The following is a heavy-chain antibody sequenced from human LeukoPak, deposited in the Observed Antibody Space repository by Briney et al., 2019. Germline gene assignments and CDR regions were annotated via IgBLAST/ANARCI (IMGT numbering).Heavy chain of an antibody. CDR3: ARGVLLYDFWSGYPPVLKRNWFDP. CDR2: INHSGST. Sequence: SETLSLTCAVYGGSFSGYYWSWIRQPPGKGLEWIGEINHSGSTNYNPSLKSRVTISVDTSKNQFSLKLSSVTAADTAVYHCARGVLLYDFWSGYPPVLKRNWFDPWGQGTLVTVSS. V-gene: IGHV4-34*01. J-gene: IGHJ5*02. CDR1: GGSFSGYY. D-gene: IGHD3-3*01.